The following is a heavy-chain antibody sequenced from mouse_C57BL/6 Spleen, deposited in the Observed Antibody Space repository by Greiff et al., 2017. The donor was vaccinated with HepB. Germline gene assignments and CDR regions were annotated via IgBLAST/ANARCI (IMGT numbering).Heavy chain of an antibody. CDR1: GYTFTSYW. Sequence: QVQLQQPGAELVKPGASVKLSCKASGYTFTSYWMHWVKQRPGQGLEWIGMIHPNSGSTNYNEKFKSKATLTVDKSYSTAYMQLSSLTSEDSAVYYCARSGYGNYVTVPSWFAYWGQGTLVTVSA. V-gene: IGHV1-64*01. D-gene: IGHD2-10*02. J-gene: IGHJ3*01. CDR3: ARSGYGNYVTVPSWFAY. CDR2: IHPNSGST.